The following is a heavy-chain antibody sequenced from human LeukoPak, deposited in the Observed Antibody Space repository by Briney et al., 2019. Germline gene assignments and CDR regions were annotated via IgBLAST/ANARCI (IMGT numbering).Heavy chain of an antibody. V-gene: IGHV4-34*01. CDR1: GGSFSGDF. CDR2: INHSGST. CDR3: ARGYSSSWSFLYYFDY. J-gene: IGHJ4*02. Sequence: SETLSLTCAVYGGSFSGDFWSWIRQSPGKGLEWIGEINHSGSTNYNPSLKSRVTISVDTSKNQFSLKLSSVTAADTAVYYCARGYSSSWSFLYYFDYWGQGTLVTVSS. D-gene: IGHD6-13*01.